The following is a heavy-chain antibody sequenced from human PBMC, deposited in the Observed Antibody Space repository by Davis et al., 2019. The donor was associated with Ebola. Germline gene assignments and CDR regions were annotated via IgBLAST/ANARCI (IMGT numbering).Heavy chain of an antibody. Sequence: GESLKISCEASGFTFSDYFMSWIRQAPGKELEWISYMSGSGSTKYLADSVEGRFTISRDNAKKSLYLQMNSPRVEETAVYYCAGVAGAATWNWYFELWGRGTLVSVSS. CDR1: GFTFSDYF. V-gene: IGHV3-11*04. CDR3: AGVAGAATWNWYFEL. D-gene: IGHD6-13*01. CDR2: MSGSGSTK. J-gene: IGHJ2*01.